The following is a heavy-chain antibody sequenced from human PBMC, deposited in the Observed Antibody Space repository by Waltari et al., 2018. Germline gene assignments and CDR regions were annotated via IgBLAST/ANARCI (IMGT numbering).Heavy chain of an antibody. Sequence: QVQLVESGGGVVQPGMSLRLSCAASGFSLSHFGMHWVRQAPGTGWEWVALAALDASTTYYADSVRGRFTISRDNSKNTLYLDINTLRVDDTAIYYCAKDAFGNTYLDHWGQGTLVTVSS. V-gene: IGHV3-30*02. D-gene: IGHD3-10*01. CDR3: AKDAFGNTYLDH. CDR1: GFSLSHFG. J-gene: IGHJ5*02. CDR2: AALDASTT.